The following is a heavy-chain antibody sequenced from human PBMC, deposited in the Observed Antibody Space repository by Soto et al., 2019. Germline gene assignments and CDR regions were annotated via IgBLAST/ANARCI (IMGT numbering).Heavy chain of an antibody. J-gene: IGHJ4*02. CDR1: GFTFSSYG. V-gene: IGHV3-30*18. CDR2: ISYDGSNK. Sequence: PGGSLRLSCAASGFTFSSYGMHWVRQAPGKGLEWVAVISYDGSNKYYADSVKGRFTISRDNSKNTLYLQMNSLRAEDTAVYYCAKPDSSGCFDYWGQGTLVTVSS. CDR3: AKPDSSGCFDY. D-gene: IGHD3-22*01.